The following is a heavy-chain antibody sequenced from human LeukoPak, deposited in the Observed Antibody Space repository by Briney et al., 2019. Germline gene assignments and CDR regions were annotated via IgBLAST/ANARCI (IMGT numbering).Heavy chain of an antibody. Sequence: GGSLRLSCAASGFTSGIYAVSWVRQAPGKGLEWVSAFSGGGDSYYADSVKGRFTISRDNSKNTLYLQMNSLRAEDTAVYYCAKDPPIGYDILTGNVYDYWGQGTLVTVSS. CDR3: AKDPPIGYDILTGNVYDY. CDR2: FSGGGDS. D-gene: IGHD3-9*01. V-gene: IGHV3-23*01. CDR1: GFTSGIYA. J-gene: IGHJ4*02.